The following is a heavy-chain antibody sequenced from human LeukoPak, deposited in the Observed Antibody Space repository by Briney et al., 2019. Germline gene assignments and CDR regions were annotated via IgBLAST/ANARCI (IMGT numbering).Heavy chain of an antibody. CDR1: GFTFSSSW. CDR3: VRALSGTDDF. D-gene: IGHD1-7*01. CDR2: INADGSTT. Sequence: GGSLRLSCAASGFTFSSSWMHWVRQAPGKGLVWVSRINADGSTTHYADAVKGRFTTSRGNAKNTLYLQINSLRVEDTAVYHCVRALSGTDDFWGQGTLVTVSS. J-gene: IGHJ4*02. V-gene: IGHV3-74*01.